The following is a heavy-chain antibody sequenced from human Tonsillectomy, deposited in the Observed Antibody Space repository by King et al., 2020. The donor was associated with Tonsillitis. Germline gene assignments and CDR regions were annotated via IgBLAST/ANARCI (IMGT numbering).Heavy chain of an antibody. CDR3: SRDLYSSGWYYFDN. CDR1: GGSVSSGSYY. CDR2: IYYSGST. D-gene: IGHD6-19*01. J-gene: IGHJ4*02. V-gene: IGHV4-61*01. Sequence: VQLQESGPGLVKPSETLSLTCTVSGGSVSSGSYYWSWIRQPPGKGLEWIGYIYYSGSTNYNPSLKSRVTISVDTSKNQFSLKLSSVTAADTAVYSCSRDLYSSGWYYFDNWGQGTLVTVSS.